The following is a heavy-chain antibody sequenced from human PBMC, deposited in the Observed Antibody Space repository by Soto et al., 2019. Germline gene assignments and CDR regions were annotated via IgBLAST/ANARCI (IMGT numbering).Heavy chain of an antibody. CDR2: ISGSGGST. Sequence: GGSLRLSCAASGLTFSSYAMSWVRQAPGKGLEWVSAISGSGGSTYYVDSVKGRFTISRDNAKNTLYLQMNSLRAEDTAVYYCARSRKYYYDSSGYYYNLDEYFQHWGQGTLVTVSS. J-gene: IGHJ1*01. CDR3: ARSRKYYYDSSGYYYNLDEYFQH. CDR1: GLTFSSYA. V-gene: IGHV3-23*01. D-gene: IGHD3-22*01.